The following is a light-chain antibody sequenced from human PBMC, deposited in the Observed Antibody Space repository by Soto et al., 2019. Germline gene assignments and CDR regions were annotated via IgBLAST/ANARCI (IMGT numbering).Light chain of an antibody. J-gene: IGKJ5*01. Sequence: EIVLTQSPGALSLSPGDRATLSCWASESIGDYLAWYQQRPDQAPRLLIYAASRRASGTPHRFSGSGSERAFTLAISGLEPADFGVYYCQQYVTSPSITFGQGTRLEIK. CDR3: QQYVTSPSIT. V-gene: IGKV3-20*01. CDR1: ESIGDY. CDR2: AAS.